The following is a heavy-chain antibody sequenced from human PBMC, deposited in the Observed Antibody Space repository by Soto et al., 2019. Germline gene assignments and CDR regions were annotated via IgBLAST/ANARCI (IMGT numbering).Heavy chain of an antibody. J-gene: IGHJ6*02. CDR2: IWYDGSNK. D-gene: IGHD2-8*01. Sequence: PGESLKISCAASGFTFSSYGMHWVRQAPGKGLEWVAVIWYDGSNKYYADSVKGRFTISRDNSKNTLYLQMNSLRAEDTAVYYCARDLGDGPPSPYYYYYGMDVWGQGTTVTVSS. V-gene: IGHV3-33*01. CDR1: GFTFSSYG. CDR3: ARDLGDGPPSPYYYYYGMDV.